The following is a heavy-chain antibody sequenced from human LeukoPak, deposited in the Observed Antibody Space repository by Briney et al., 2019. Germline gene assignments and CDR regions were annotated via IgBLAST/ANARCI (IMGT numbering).Heavy chain of an antibody. Sequence: GXSLRLSCAASGFTFDDYAMHWVRQAPGKGLEWVSFISGDGVSTYYADSVKCRFTISTDNSKNSLYLQMNSLRTEDTALYYCANSMTTVTNYFDYWGQGILVTVSS. D-gene: IGHD4-17*01. CDR3: ANSMTTVTNYFDY. V-gene: IGHV3-43*02. CDR1: GFTFDDYA. J-gene: IGHJ4*02. CDR2: ISGDGVST.